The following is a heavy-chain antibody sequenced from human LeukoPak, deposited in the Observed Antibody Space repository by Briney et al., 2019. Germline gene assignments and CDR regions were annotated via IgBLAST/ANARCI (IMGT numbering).Heavy chain of an antibody. CDR3: AREASGRSYDY. V-gene: IGHV3-7*01. CDR1: GFIFSNYG. J-gene: IGHJ4*02. CDR2: IKQDGSEK. Sequence: TGGSLRLSCAASGFIFSNYGMSWVRQAPGKGLEWVANIKQDGSEKYYVDSVKGRFTLSRDSVKNSLYLQMNSLRAEDTAVYYCAREASGRSYDYWGQGTLVTVSS. D-gene: IGHD3-10*01.